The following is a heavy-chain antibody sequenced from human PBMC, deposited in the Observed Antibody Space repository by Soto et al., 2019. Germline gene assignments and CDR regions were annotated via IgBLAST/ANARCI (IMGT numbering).Heavy chain of an antibody. D-gene: IGHD6-19*01. Sequence: RASVKVSCKSSGYSLSIYAIHWARQAPGQRLEWMGWINTGNGDTKYSQKFQGRVTITRDTSASTAYMEVSSLRSEDTAVYYCARDLSGNSYYGMDVWGQGTTVTVSS. J-gene: IGHJ6*02. CDR3: ARDLSGNSYYGMDV. V-gene: IGHV1-3*04. CDR2: INTGNGDT. CDR1: GYSLSIYA.